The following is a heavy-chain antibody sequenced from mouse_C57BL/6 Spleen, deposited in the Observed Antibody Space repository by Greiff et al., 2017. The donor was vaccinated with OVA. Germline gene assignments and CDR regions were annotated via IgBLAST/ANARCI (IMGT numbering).Heavy chain of an antibody. D-gene: IGHD1-1*01. CDR3: ARKAITTVVADY. J-gene: IGHJ2*01. CDR2: IYPSDSET. CDR1: GYTFTSYW. Sequence: GAELVRPGSSVKLSCKASGYTFTSYWMDWVKQRPGQGLEWIGNIYPSDSETHYNQKFKDKATLTVDKSSSTAYMQLSSLTSEDSAVYYCARKAITTVVADYWGQGTTLTVSS. V-gene: IGHV1-61*01.